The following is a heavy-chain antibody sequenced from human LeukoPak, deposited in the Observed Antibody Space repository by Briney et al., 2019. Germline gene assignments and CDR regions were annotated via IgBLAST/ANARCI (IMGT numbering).Heavy chain of an antibody. CDR1: RFTFSSYG. CDR2: IRYDGSNK. Sequence: GGSLRLSCAASRFTFSSYGMHWVRQAPGKGLEWVAFIRYDGSNKYYAGSVKGRFTISRDNSKNTLYLQMNSLRAEDTAVYYCAKGAYYDFWSGYPWGQGTLVTVSS. J-gene: IGHJ5*02. D-gene: IGHD3-3*01. V-gene: IGHV3-30*02. CDR3: AKGAYYDFWSGYP.